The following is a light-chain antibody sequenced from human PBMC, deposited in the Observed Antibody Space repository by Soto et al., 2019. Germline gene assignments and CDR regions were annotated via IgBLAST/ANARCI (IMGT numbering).Light chain of an antibody. V-gene: IGLV4-69*01. J-gene: IGLJ2*01. CDR2: ANSDGSH. CDR1: SGHSSYA. CDR3: QTWGTAYVL. Sequence: QLVLTQSPSASASLGASVKLTCTLSSGHSSYAIAWHQQQPEKGPRYLMKANSDGSHSKGDGIPDRFSGSSSGAERYFTISSLQSEDEADYYCQTWGTAYVLFGGGTKLTVL.